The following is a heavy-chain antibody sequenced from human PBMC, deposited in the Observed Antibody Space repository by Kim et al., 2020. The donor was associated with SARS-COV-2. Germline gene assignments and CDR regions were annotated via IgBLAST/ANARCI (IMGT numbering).Heavy chain of an antibody. CDR1: GFTFSSYG. J-gene: IGHJ6*02. D-gene: IGHD5-18*01. CDR2: IWYDGSNK. V-gene: IGHV3-33*01. CDR3: ARVDTATKDYGMDV. Sequence: GGSLRLSCAASGFTFSSYGMHWVRQAPGKGLEWVAAIWYDGSNKYYADSVKGRFTISRDNSKNTLYLQMNSLRAEDTAVYYCARVDTATKDYGMDVWGQGTTVTVSS.